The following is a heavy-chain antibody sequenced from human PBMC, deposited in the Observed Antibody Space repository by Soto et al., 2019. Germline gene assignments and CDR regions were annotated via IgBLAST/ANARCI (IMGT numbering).Heavy chain of an antibody. CDR2: IIPIFGTA. J-gene: IGHJ3*02. CDR3: ARAGWPHDAFER. V-gene: IGHV1-69*13. Sequence: SMQVSCKASGGTFSSYAISWVRQAPGQGLEWMGGIIPIFGTANYAQKFQGRVTITADESTSTAYMELSSLRSEDTAVYYGARAGWPHDAFERWGQGTMVTFSS. CDR1: GGTFSSYA.